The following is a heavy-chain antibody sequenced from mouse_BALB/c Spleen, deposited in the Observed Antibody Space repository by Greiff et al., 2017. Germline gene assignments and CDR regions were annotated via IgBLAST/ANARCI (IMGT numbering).Heavy chain of an antibody. Sequence: DVKLVESGGGLVKPGGSLKLSCAASGFTFSSYAMSWVRQTPEKRLEWVATISSGGSYTYYPDSVKGRFTISRDNAKNTLYLQMSSLRSEDTAMYYCASQVGAYWGQGTLVTVSA. CDR1: GFTFSSYA. V-gene: IGHV5-9-3*01. CDR2: ISSGGSYT. CDR3: ASQVGAY. D-gene: IGHD1-1*02. J-gene: IGHJ3*01.